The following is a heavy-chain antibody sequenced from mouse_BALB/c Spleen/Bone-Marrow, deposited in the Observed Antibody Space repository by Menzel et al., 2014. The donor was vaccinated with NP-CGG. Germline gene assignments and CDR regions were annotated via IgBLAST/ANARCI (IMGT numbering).Heavy chain of an antibody. Sequence: VQLQQPGAELVKPGASVKSSCTASGFNIKDTYMHWVKQRPEQGLEWIGRIDPANGNTKYDPKFQGKATITADTSSNTAYLQLSSLTSEDTAVYYCARYCYGSSYFDYWGQGTTLTVSS. V-gene: IGHV14-3*02. J-gene: IGHJ2*01. CDR3: ARYCYGSSYFDY. D-gene: IGHD1-1*01. CDR2: IDPANGNT. CDR1: GFNIKDTY.